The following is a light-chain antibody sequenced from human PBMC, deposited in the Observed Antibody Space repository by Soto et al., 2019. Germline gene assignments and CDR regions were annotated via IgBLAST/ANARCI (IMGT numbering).Light chain of an antibody. V-gene: IGLV1-47*01. Sequence: QSVLTQPPSASGTPGQRVTISCSGSSSNIGSNYVYWYQQLPGTAPKLLIYRNNQRPSGVPDRFSGSKSGTSASLTISGLRSEDEADYYCAAWDDSLNAYVFGTGTQLTVL. CDR3: AAWDDSLNAYV. CDR1: SSNIGSNY. CDR2: RNN. J-gene: IGLJ1*01.